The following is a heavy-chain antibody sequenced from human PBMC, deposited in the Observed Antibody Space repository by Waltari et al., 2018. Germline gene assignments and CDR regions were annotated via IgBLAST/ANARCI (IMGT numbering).Heavy chain of an antibody. J-gene: IGHJ4*02. CDR2: IKQDGGEK. CDR3: ARGVTTVEC. CDR1: GFPFSTSW. V-gene: IGHV3-7*04. Sequence: EVQLVESGGGLVQPGGSLTLSCSGPGFPFSTSWMSWVRQAPGKGLEWVASIKQDGGEKYYVDSMKGRFTISRDNDNNSLFLQMDSLRVEDTAVYYCARGVTTVECWGQGALVTVSS. D-gene: IGHD2-21*02.